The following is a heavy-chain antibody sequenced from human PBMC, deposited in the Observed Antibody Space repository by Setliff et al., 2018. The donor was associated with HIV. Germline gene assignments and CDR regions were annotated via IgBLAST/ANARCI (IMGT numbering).Heavy chain of an antibody. J-gene: IGHJ4*02. CDR1: GFTFSDSA. D-gene: IGHD4-17*01. Sequence: GGSLRLSCATSGFTFSDSAMHWVRQASGKGLEWVGRIRSIANSHATTYAASVKGRFTISRDDSKNTAYLQMDRLRTEDTAVYYCTRHETTAYWGQGTQVTVSS. CDR2: IRSIANSHAT. CDR3: TRHETTAY. V-gene: IGHV3-73*01.